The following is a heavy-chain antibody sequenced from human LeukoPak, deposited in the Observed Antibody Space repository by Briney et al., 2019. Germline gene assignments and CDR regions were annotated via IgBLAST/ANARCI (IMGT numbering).Heavy chain of an antibody. Sequence: PSETLSLTCTVSGGSISSTSYYWGWIRQPPGKGLEWIRTISYSGSTYYNPSLKSRVTISVDTSKNQFSLKLSSVTAADTAVYYCARARWYSSSGWFDPWGQGTLVTVSS. CDR1: GGSISSTSYY. CDR3: ARARWYSSSGWFDP. CDR2: ISYSGST. V-gene: IGHV4-39*07. D-gene: IGHD6-6*01. J-gene: IGHJ5*02.